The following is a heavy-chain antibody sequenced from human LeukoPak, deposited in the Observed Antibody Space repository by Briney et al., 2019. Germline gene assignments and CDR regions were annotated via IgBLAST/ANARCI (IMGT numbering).Heavy chain of an antibody. CDR1: GFNVSNNY. Sequence: GGSLRLSCAASGFNVSNNYMSWVRQAPGKGLEWVALISYDGSNEYYADSVRGRFTISRDNSKFTLYMQMNSLRAEDTAVYYCARVRAGYCTSTSCYTGMDVWGQGTTVTVSS. D-gene: IGHD2-2*01. V-gene: IGHV3-30*03. J-gene: IGHJ6*02. CDR3: ARVRAGYCTSTSCYTGMDV. CDR2: ISYDGSNE.